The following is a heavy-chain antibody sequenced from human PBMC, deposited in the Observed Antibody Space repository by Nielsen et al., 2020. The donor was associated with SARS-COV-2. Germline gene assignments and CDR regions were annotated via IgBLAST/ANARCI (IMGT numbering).Heavy chain of an antibody. J-gene: IGHJ3*02. CDR1: GGSFSGYY. Sequence: GSLRLSCAVYGGSFSGYYWSWIRQPPGKGLEWIGEINHSGSTNYNPSLKSRVAISVDTSKNQFSLKLSSVTAADTAVYYCARVVYSSGWKDAFDIWGQGTMVTVSS. D-gene: IGHD6-19*01. CDR2: INHSGST. V-gene: IGHV4-34*01. CDR3: ARVVYSSGWKDAFDI.